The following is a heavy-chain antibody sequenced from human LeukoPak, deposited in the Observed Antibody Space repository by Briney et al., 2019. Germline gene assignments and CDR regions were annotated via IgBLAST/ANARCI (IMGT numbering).Heavy chain of an antibody. J-gene: IGHJ4*02. CDR2: ISYDGSNK. CDR1: GFTFSSYA. D-gene: IGHD1-26*01. CDR3: ASPFSGSYYSYFDY. Sequence: GGSLRLSCAASGFTFSSYAMHWVRQAPGKGLECVAVISYDGSNKDYADSVKGRFTISRDNSKNTPYLQMNSLRTEDTAVYYCASPFSGSYYSYFDYWGQGTLVTVSS. V-gene: IGHV3-30-3*01.